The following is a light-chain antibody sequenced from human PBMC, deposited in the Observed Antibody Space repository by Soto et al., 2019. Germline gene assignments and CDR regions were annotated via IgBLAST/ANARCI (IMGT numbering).Light chain of an antibody. CDR3: QQYDNWPWT. CDR1: QSISDT. Sequence: IVMTHSPATLSVSPWGRATLSCRASQSISDTLAWYQQKPGQAPRLLIYGASTRATGFPARFSGSGSGTDFTLTISSLQSEDFAVYYCQQYDNWPWTFGQGTRLEIK. CDR2: GAS. V-gene: IGKV3-15*01. J-gene: IGKJ5*01.